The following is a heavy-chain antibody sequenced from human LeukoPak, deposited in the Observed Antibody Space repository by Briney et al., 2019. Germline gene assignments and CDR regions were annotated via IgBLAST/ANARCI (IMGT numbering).Heavy chain of an antibody. V-gene: IGHV3-23*01. Sequence: GGSLRLSCAASGFTFSSYAIYWVRQAPEKGLEWVSGISGSGGSTYYADSVKGRFTISRDNSKNTLYLQMNSLRAEDTAVYYCAKDRGYTSSSASVYDYWGQGTLVTVPS. D-gene: IGHD6-6*01. CDR3: AKDRGYTSSSASVYDY. CDR2: ISGSGGST. CDR1: GFTFSSYA. J-gene: IGHJ4*02.